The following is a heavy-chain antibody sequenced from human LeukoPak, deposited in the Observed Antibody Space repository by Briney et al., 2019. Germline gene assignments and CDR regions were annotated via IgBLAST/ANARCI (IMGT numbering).Heavy chain of an antibody. CDR1: GFTFSSYA. V-gene: IGHV3-30-3*01. D-gene: IGHD6-13*01. Sequence: GGSLRLSCAASGFTFSSYAMHWVRQAPGKGLEWVAVISYDGSNKYYADSVKGRFTISSDNSKNTLYLQMNSLRAEDTAVYYCARVASSSWYDYWGQGTLVTVSS. CDR3: ARVASSSWYDY. J-gene: IGHJ4*02. CDR2: ISYDGSNK.